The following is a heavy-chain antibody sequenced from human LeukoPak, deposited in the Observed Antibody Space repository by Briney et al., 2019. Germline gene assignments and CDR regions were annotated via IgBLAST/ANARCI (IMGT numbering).Heavy chain of an antibody. CDR1: GFTVSSNY. CDR3: ASRQHHWGSYRAYLDY. J-gene: IGHJ4*02. Sequence: GGSLRLSCAASGFTVSSNYMSWVRQAPGKGLEWVSVIYSGGSTYYADSVKGRFTISRDNSKNTLYLQMNSLRAEDTAVYYCASRQHHWGSYRAYLDYWGQGTLVTVSS. V-gene: IGHV3-53*01. D-gene: IGHD3-16*02. CDR2: IYSGGST.